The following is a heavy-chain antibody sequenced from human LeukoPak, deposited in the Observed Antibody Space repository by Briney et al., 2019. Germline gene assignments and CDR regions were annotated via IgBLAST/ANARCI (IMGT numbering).Heavy chain of an antibody. Sequence: GGSLRLSCAASGFTFSSYAMSWVRQAPGKGLEWVAVIWYDGSNKYYADSVKGRFTISRDNSKNTLYLQMNSLRAEDTAVYYCARDHIERGYYDILTGYHDAFDIWGQGTMVTVSS. D-gene: IGHD3-9*01. CDR2: IWYDGSNK. V-gene: IGHV3-33*08. CDR1: GFTFSSYA. J-gene: IGHJ3*02. CDR3: ARDHIERGYYDILTGYHDAFDI.